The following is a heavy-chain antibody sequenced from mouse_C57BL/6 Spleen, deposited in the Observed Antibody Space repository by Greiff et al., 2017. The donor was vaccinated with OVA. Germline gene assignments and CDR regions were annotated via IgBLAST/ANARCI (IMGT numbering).Heavy chain of an antibody. CDR3: ARDYYGNYYAMDY. V-gene: IGHV5-4*01. J-gene: IGHJ4*01. D-gene: IGHD2-1*01. CDR1: GFTFSSYA. Sequence: EVKLVESGGGLVKPGGSLKLSCAASGFTFSSYAMSWVRQTPEKRLEWVATISDGGSYTYYPDNVKGRFTISRDNAKNNRYLQMSHLKSEDTAMYYCARDYYGNYYAMDYWGQGTSVTVAS. CDR2: ISDGGSYT.